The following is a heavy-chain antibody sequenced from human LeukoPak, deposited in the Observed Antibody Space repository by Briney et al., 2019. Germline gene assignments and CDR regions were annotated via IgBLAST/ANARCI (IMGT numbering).Heavy chain of an antibody. Sequence: SETLSLTSTVSGDFISSSSFYWCWIRQPPGKGPEWIGSISYTANTYYNPSLESRVTISQDTSKKQFSLRLTSVTATDTAVYYCARRHHNGWSDYWGQGTLVTVSS. D-gene: IGHD6-19*01. CDR1: GDFISSSSFY. CDR3: ARRHHNGWSDY. CDR2: ISYTANT. V-gene: IGHV4-39*01. J-gene: IGHJ4*02.